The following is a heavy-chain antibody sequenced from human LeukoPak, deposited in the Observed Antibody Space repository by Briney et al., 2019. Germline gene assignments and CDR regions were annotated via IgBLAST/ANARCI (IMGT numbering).Heavy chain of an antibody. CDR3: AKDARARVNSLPL. CDR1: GFTFSSYG. CDR2: ISYGGSNK. V-gene: IGHV3-30*18. J-gene: IGHJ2*01. Sequence: GGSLRLSCAASGFTFSSYGMHWVRQAPGKGLEWVAVISYGGSNKYYADSVKGRFTISRDNSKNTLYLQMNSLRAEDTAVYYCAKDARARVNSLPLWGRGTLVTVSS. D-gene: IGHD2-15*01.